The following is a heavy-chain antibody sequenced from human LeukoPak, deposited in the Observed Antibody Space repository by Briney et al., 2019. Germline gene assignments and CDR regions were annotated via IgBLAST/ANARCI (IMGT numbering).Heavy chain of an antibody. Sequence: GGSLRLSCAASGFTVSTNYMSWVRQPPGKGLEWVSLIYSIGTTYYTDSVKGRFTISRDNSKNTLYLQMNSLRAEDTAVYYCARGNWHCSSISCYGSNWFDPWGQGTLVTVSS. CDR3: ARGNWHCSSISCYGSNWFDP. J-gene: IGHJ5*02. D-gene: IGHD2-2*01. CDR2: IYSIGTT. CDR1: GFTVSTNY. V-gene: IGHV3-66*02.